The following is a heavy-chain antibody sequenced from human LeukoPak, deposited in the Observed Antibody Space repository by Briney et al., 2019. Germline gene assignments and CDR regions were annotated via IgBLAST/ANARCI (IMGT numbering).Heavy chain of an antibody. Sequence: PGGSLRLSCAASGFTFSSYGMHWVRQAPGKGLEWVAVIWYDGSNKYYADSVKGRFTISRDNSKNTLYLQMNSLRAEDTAVYYCARDSLLYSGSYVLSYWGQGTLVTVSS. CDR1: GFTFSSYG. CDR2: IWYDGSNK. D-gene: IGHD1-26*01. J-gene: IGHJ4*02. CDR3: ARDSLLYSGSYVLSY. V-gene: IGHV3-33*01.